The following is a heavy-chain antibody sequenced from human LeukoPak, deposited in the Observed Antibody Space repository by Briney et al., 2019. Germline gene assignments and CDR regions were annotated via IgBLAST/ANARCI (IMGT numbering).Heavy chain of an antibody. D-gene: IGHD5-12*01. J-gene: IGHJ4*02. CDR2: MSPNSGNT. V-gene: IGHV1-8*01. CDR3: ARAQRRGVATVLF. CDR1: GYTFTSYD. Sequence: ASVKVSCKASGYTFTSYDINWVRQATGQGLEWMGWMSPNSGNTGYAQKFQGRVTMTRNTSISTAYMELSSLRSEDTAVYYCARAQRRGVATVLFWGQGTLVTVSS.